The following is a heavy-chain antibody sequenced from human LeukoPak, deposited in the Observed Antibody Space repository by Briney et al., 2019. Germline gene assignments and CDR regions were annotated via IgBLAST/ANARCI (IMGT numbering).Heavy chain of an antibody. J-gene: IGHJ4*02. Sequence: PGGSLRLSCAASGFTFSSYSMNWVRQAPGKGLEWVSSISSSSSYIYYADSVEGRFTISRDNAKNSLYLQMNSLRAEDTAVYYCARDGPYDSWSGYYRDYWGQGTLVTVSS. V-gene: IGHV3-21*01. CDR3: ARDGPYDSWSGYYRDY. CDR1: GFTFSSYS. D-gene: IGHD3-3*01. CDR2: ISSSSSYI.